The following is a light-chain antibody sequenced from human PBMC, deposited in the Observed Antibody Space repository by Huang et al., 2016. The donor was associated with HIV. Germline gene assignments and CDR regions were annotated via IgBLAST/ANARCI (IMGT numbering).Light chain of an antibody. V-gene: IGKV3-15*01. Sequence: EIVLTQSPDTLAASPGERAALSCRASQSVRSDLPWYQQSPGQSPRLLIYGAATSATGIPARFSGSGSGTEFTLTISSLQSEDFVVYYCQQYSNMNSFGQGTKLEIK. CDR1: QSVRSD. J-gene: IGKJ2*03. CDR2: GAA. CDR3: QQYSNMNS.